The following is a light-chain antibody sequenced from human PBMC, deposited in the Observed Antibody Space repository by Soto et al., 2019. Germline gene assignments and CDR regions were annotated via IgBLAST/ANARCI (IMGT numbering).Light chain of an antibody. CDR2: EAS. CDR3: QNFDSAPQT. J-gene: IGKJ1*01. V-gene: IGKV1-27*01. CDR1: QGIRHY. Sequence: DSQRTQSPSSLSASVGDRVTITCRASQGIRHYLAWYQQKPGKVPKLLIYEASNLQSGVPSRFRGGGSGTEFTLTISSLQPEDVASYYCQNFDSAPQTFGQGTKVDIK.